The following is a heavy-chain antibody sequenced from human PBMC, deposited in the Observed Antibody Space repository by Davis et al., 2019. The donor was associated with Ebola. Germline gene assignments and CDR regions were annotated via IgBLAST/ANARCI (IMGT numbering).Heavy chain of an antibody. J-gene: IGHJ6*02. V-gene: IGHV4-59*08. D-gene: IGHD3-16*01. CDR3: GMWGTSYGMDV. CDR1: GGSFSGYY. Sequence: SETLSLTCAVYGGSFSGYYWSWIRQPPGKGLEWIGYIYYSGSTNYNPSLKSRVTISVDTSKNQFSLKLSSVTAADTAVYYCGMWGTSYGMDVWGQGTTVTVSS. CDR2: IYYSGST.